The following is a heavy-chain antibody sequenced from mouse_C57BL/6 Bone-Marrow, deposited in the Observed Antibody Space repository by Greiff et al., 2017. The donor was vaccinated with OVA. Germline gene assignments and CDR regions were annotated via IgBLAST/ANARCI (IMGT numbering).Heavy chain of an antibody. CDR1: GYTFTSYW. Sequence: QVQLQQPGAELVKPGASVKMSCKASGYTFTSYWITWVKQRPGQGLEWIGDIYPGSGSTNYNEKFKSKATLTVDTSSSTAYMQLSILTSEDSAVYYCAKFITTARDDYWGQGTTLTVSS. CDR3: AKFITTARDDY. CDR2: IYPGSGST. V-gene: IGHV1-55*01. J-gene: IGHJ2*01. D-gene: IGHD1-1*01.